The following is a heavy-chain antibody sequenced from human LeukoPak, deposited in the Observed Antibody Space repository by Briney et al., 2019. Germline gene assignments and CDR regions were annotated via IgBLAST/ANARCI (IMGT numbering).Heavy chain of an antibody. CDR3: ARGGHRQKEF. CDR1: GFSFSDSV. Sequence: GGSLRLSCVASGFSFSDSVMSWVRQAPGKGLEWVAIIKQDGSDKYYVDSVKGRFTISRDNAKNSLYLQMSSLRAEDTAVYYCARGGHRQKEFWGQGTLVTVSS. D-gene: IGHD3-10*01. CDR2: IKQDGSDK. V-gene: IGHV3-7*01. J-gene: IGHJ4*02.